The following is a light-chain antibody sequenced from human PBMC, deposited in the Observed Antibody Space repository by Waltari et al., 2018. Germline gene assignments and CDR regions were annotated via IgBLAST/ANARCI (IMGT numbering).Light chain of an antibody. V-gene: IGKV4-1*01. Sequence: DIVMTQSPDSLAVSLGERATINCKSSQSVLYSSNNKNYLAWYQQKPGQPPTLRIYWSSTRESGVPDRFSGSWSGTDFTLTISSLQAEYVAVYYCQQYYSTPYTFGQGTKLEIK. J-gene: IGKJ2*01. CDR1: QSVLYSSNNKNY. CDR2: WSS. CDR3: QQYYSTPYT.